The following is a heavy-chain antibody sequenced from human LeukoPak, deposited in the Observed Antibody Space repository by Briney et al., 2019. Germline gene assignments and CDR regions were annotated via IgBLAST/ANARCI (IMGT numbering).Heavy chain of an antibody. D-gene: IGHD6-19*01. CDR1: GAPISSSSYY. Sequence: SETLSLTCTVSGAPISSSSYYWGWIRQPPGKGLEWIGTSYYSGSTYYNASLKSRVTISMDTSKNQFSLKLSSVTAADTAVYYCARLAAGSGSFDYWGQGTLVIV. CDR2: SYYSGST. J-gene: IGHJ4*02. CDR3: ARLAAGSGSFDY. V-gene: IGHV4-39*01.